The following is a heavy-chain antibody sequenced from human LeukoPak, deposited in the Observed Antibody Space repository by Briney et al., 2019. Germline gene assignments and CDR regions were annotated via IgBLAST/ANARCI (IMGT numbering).Heavy chain of an antibody. CDR3: ARQYRAGAAMALGY. D-gene: IGHD2-2*01. CDR1: GYSFDNFW. Sequence: GESLKISCKGSGYSFDNFWIAWVRQMPGKGLEWMGIIYPDDSDTRYSPSFQGQVTISVDKSINTAFLHWDNLKASDTAMYYCARQYRAGAAMALGYWGQGTLLTVSS. J-gene: IGHJ4*02. CDR2: IYPDDSDT. V-gene: IGHV5-51*01.